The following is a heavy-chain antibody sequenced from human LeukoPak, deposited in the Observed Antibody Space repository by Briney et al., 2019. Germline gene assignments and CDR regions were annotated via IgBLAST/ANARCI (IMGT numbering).Heavy chain of an antibody. D-gene: IGHD6-13*01. CDR2: MNPNSGNT. V-gene: IGHV1-8*01. J-gene: IGHJ4*02. Sequence: ASVKVSCKASGYTFTSYDINWVRQATGQGLEWMGWMNPNSGNTGYAQKFQGRVTITRNTSISTAYMELSSLRSEDTAVYYCAKHAAGRGFDYWGQGTLVTVSS. CDR1: GYTFTSYD. CDR3: AKHAAGRGFDY.